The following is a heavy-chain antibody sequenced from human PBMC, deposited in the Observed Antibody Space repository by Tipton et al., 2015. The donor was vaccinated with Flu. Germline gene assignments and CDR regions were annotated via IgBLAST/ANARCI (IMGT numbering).Heavy chain of an antibody. CDR2: ISHSGRT. V-gene: IGHV4-38-2*01. J-gene: IGHJ4*02. CDR3: ARSTYYYGSGSSDY. CDR1: GGSIRSAYY. Sequence: TLSLTCSVSGGSIRSAYYWGWIRQPPGKGLEWIGCISHSGRTYYNPSLKSRVTISVDTAKNQFSQRLSSVTAADTAVYYCARSTYYYGSGSSDYWGQGTLVTVSS. D-gene: IGHD3-10*01.